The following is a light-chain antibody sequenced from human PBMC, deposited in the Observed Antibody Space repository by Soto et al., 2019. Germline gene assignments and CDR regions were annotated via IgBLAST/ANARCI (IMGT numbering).Light chain of an antibody. Sequence: QSALTQPASVSGSPGQSITISCTGTSSDVGAYNSVAWYQQHPGKAPKLMIYEGSKRPSGVSNRFSGSKSGNTASLTISGLQAEDEADYYCCSYAGSSTFYVFGTGTKVTVL. J-gene: IGLJ1*01. CDR1: SSDVGAYNS. V-gene: IGLV2-23*01. CDR2: EGS. CDR3: CSYAGSSTFYV.